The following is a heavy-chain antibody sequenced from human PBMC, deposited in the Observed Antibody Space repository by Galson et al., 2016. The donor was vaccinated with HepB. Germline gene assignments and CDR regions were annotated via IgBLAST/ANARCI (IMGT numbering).Heavy chain of an antibody. D-gene: IGHD1-26*01. CDR2: ISAEGSTT. J-gene: IGHJ4*02. CDR3: ARESLPRGAGGLDY. V-gene: IGHV3-23*01. Sequence: SLRLSCAASGFTFTTFAMSWVRQAPGKGLEWVSAISAEGSTTYYGDSVKGRFTISRDKSKNTLSLQMNSLRTEDTALYYCARESLPRGAGGLDYWGQGALVTVSS. CDR1: GFTFTTFA.